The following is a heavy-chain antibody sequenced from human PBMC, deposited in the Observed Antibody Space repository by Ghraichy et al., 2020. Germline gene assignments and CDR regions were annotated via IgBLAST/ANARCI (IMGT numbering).Heavy chain of an antibody. CDR3: AKDDEAYSSNDYYGMDV. Sequence: GESLNISCAASGFTFSSYVMHWVRQGPGKGLEWVAAISCDGSNKIYADSVKGRFTISRDNSKSTLYLQMNSLRADDTAVYYCAKDDEAYSSNDYYGMDVWGQGTTVTVSS. CDR2: ISCDGSNK. V-gene: IGHV3-30*18. CDR1: GFTFSSYV. D-gene: IGHD6-13*01. J-gene: IGHJ6*02.